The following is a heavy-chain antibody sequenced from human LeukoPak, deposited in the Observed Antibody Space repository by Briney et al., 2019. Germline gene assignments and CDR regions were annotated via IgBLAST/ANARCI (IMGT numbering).Heavy chain of an antibody. CDR2: IHYSGST. CDR3: AKGPIAARPDDYFDY. D-gene: IGHD6-6*01. CDR1: GYSISSAFY. J-gene: IGHJ4*02. Sequence: SETLFLTCAVSGYSISSAFYWGWIRHSPGKGLEWIGSIHYSGSTSYNPSLKSRVTISVDTSKNQFSLKLSSVTAADTAVYYCAKGPIAARPDDYFDYWGQGTLVTVSS. V-gene: IGHV4-38-2*01.